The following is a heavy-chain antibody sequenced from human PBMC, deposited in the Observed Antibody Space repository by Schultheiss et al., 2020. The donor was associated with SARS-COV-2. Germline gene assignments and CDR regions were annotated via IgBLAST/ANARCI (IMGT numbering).Heavy chain of an antibody. J-gene: IGHJ2*01. CDR3: ARGDIVVVPAAMRDWYFDL. Sequence: SETLSLTCAVYGGSFSGYYWSWIRQPPGKGLEWIGYIYYSGSTNYNPSLKSRVTISVDTSKNQFSLKLSSVTAADTAVYYCARGDIVVVPAAMRDWYFDLWGRGTLVTVSS. CDR2: IYYSGST. D-gene: IGHD2-2*01. CDR1: GGSFSGYY. V-gene: IGHV4-59*08.